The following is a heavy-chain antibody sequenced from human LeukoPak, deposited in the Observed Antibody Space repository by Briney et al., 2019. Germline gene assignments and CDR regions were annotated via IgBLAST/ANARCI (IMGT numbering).Heavy chain of an antibody. CDR1: GFTFSDYY. CDR2: ISSSGSTI. V-gene: IGHV3-11*01. D-gene: IGHD6-13*01. Sequence: GGSLRLSRAASGFTFSDYYMSWIRQAPGKGLEWVSYISSSGSTIYYADSVKGRFTISRDNAKNSLYLQMNSLRAEDTAVYYCARERSSSWYGDEGGNWFDPWGQGTLVTVSS. CDR3: ARERSSSWYGDEGGNWFDP. J-gene: IGHJ5*02.